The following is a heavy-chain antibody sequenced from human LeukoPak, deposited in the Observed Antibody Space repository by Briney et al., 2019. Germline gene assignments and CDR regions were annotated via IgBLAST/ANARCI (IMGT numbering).Heavy chain of an antibody. D-gene: IGHD7-27*01. J-gene: IGHJ4*02. V-gene: IGHV3-48*03. CDR2: ISSSDNTI. CDR1: GFTFSGSA. CDR3: ARDINWVGGY. Sequence: PGGSLRLSCAASGFTFSGSAMHWVRQAPGKGLEWVSYISSSDNTIHYADSVKGRFTISRDNAKNSLYLQMNSLRAEDTAVYYCARDINWVGGYWGQGTLVTVSS.